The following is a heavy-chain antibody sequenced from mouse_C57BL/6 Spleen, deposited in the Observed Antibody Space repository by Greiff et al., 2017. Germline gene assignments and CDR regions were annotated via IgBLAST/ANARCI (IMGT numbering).Heavy chain of an antibody. CDR1: GFSLTSYG. Sequence: QVQLQQSGPGLVQPSQSLSITCTVSGFSLTSYGVHWVRQSPGTGLEWLGVIWSGGSTDYNAAFISRLSISKDNSKSQVFFKMNSLQADDTAIYYCARNTYYGSSRSYAMDYWGQGTSVTVSS. V-gene: IGHV2-2*01. D-gene: IGHD1-1*01. CDR3: ARNTYYGSSRSYAMDY. J-gene: IGHJ4*01. CDR2: IWSGGST.